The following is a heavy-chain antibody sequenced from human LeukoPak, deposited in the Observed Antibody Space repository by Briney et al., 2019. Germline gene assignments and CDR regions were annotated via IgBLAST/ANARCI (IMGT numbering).Heavy chain of an antibody. CDR2: IYPSDSDT. Sequence: ASVKVSCKASGYTFTGYYMHWVRQAPEQGLEWMGIIYPSDSDTRYSPSFQGQVTISADKSIRTAYLHWNSLKASDTAMYYCASFHISGRSYNGLHYWGQGTLVTVSS. D-gene: IGHD3-10*01. J-gene: IGHJ4*02. V-gene: IGHV5-51*01. CDR1: GYTFTGYY. CDR3: ASFHISGRSYNGLHY.